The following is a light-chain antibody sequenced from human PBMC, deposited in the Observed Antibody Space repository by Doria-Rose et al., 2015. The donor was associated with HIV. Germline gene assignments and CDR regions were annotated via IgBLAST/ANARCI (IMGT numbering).Light chain of an antibody. CDR3: NSYTASSTHNNV. J-gene: IGLJ1*01. Sequence: QSVLTQSAPVSGSPGQSITISCTGTSSDVGGFGYVSWYQQHPGKAPKLMIYDVSNRPSGVSTRFPGSKPGDTASLIISGLQAEDEADYYCNSYTASSTHNNVFGTGTKVTVL. CDR2: DVS. V-gene: IGLV2-14*03. CDR1: SSDVGGFGY.